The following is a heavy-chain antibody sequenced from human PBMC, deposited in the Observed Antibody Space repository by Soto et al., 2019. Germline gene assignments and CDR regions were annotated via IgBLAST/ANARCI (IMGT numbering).Heavy chain of an antibody. CDR3: ALGAAASPLFGMDV. Sequence: SETLSLTCTVSGGSISSGDYYWSWIRQPPGKGLEWIGYIYYSGSTYYNPSLKSRVTISVDTSKNQFSLKLSSVTAADTAVYYCALGAAASPLFGMDVWGQGTTVTVSS. D-gene: IGHD6-13*01. J-gene: IGHJ6*02. V-gene: IGHV4-30-4*01. CDR2: IYYSGST. CDR1: GGSISSGDYY.